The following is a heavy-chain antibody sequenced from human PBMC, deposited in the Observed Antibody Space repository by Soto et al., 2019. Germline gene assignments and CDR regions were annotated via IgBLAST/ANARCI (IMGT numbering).Heavy chain of an antibody. CDR3: TRSKYYYDSSGLY. D-gene: IGHD3-22*01. Sequence: PGESLKISCKASAYSFTTYWIGWVRQMPGKGLEWMGIIYPGDSDTRYSPSFQGQVTISVDKSISTAYLQWSSLKASDTAMYYCTRSKYYYDSSGLYWGQGTLVTAPQ. CDR2: IYPGDSDT. J-gene: IGHJ4*02. V-gene: IGHV5-51*01. CDR1: AYSFTTYW.